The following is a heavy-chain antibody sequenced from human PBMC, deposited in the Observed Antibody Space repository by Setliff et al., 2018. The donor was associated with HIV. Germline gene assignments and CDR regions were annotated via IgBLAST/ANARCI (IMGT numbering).Heavy chain of an antibody. V-gene: IGHV4-31*03. CDR2: IYYSGST. CDR1: GGSISSGGYY. D-gene: IGHD3-3*01. J-gene: IGHJ6*03. Sequence: SETLSLTCTVSGGSISSGGYYWSWIRQHPGKGLEWIGYIYYSGSTYYNPSLKSRVTISVDTSKNQLSLKLSSVTGADTAIFYCARRVGITIFGAPNQYYYMDVWAKGTTVTVSS. CDR3: ARRVGITIFGAPNQYYYMDV.